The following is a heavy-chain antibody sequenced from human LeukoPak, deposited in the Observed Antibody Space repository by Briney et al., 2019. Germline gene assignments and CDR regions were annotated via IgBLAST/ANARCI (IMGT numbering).Heavy chain of an antibody. CDR3: AKDTAAAANYGMDV. Sequence: QPGRSLRLSCAASGFTFDDYAMHWVRQAPGKGLEWVSGISWNSGSIGYADSVKGRFTISRDNAKNSLYLQMNSLRAEDTALYYCAKDTAAAANYGMDVWGQGTTVTVSS. V-gene: IGHV3-9*01. J-gene: IGHJ6*02. D-gene: IGHD6-13*01. CDR2: ISWNSGSI. CDR1: GFTFDDYA.